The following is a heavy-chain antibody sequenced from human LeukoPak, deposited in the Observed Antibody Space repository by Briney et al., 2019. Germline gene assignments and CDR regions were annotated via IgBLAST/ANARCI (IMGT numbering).Heavy chain of an antibody. CDR3: ARSGAPWSFDY. CDR1: GYSISSGYY. J-gene: IGHJ4*02. V-gene: IGHV4-38-2*01. Sequence: PSETLSLTCAVSGYSISSGYYWGWIRQPPGKGPEWIGTIYHSGSTYSNPSLKSRVTISIDTYKNQFSLKLSSVTAADTAFYYCARSGAPWSFDYWGQGTLVTVSS. D-gene: IGHD3-10*01. CDR2: IYHSGST.